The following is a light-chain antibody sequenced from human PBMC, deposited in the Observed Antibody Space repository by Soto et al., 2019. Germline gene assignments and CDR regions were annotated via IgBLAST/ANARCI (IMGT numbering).Light chain of an antibody. J-gene: IGKJ2*01. CDR1: QSVDSRY. V-gene: IGKV3-20*01. CDR3: QQYATAPYT. CDR2: ATS. Sequence: ETVLTQSPGTLSLSPGEGATLSCRASQSVDSRYLAWYQQKPGQAPRLLISATSTRASGIPDRFSGSGSGTEFTLTIIRVEPDDFAVYYCQQYATAPYTFGQGTTLEFK.